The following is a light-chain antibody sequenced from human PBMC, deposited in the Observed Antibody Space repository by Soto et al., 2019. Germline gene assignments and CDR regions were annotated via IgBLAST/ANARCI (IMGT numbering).Light chain of an antibody. Sequence: EIVMTQSPATLSLSPGERATLSCRASQSVSFSSLAWYQQKPGQAPRLLIFDSSNRATGIPARFSGSGYGTDFTLSISSLEPEDFAVYYCQQRLSWPITFGQGTRLEIK. CDR1: QSVSFSS. CDR2: DSS. V-gene: IGKV3-11*01. CDR3: QQRLSWPIT. J-gene: IGKJ5*01.